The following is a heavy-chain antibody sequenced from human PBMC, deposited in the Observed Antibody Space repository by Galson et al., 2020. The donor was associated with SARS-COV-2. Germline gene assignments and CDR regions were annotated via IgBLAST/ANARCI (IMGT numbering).Heavy chain of an antibody. D-gene: IGHD2-15*01. V-gene: IGHV4-39*07. CDR2: IYYSGST. Sequence: ETLSLTCTVSGGSISSSSYYWGWIRQPPGKGLEWIGSIYYSGSTYYNPSLKSRVTISVDTSKNQFSLKLSSVTAADTAVYYCARLGYCSGGSCYQYYFDYWGQGTLVTVSS. J-gene: IGHJ4*02. CDR1: GGSISSSSYY. CDR3: ARLGYCSGGSCYQYYFDY.